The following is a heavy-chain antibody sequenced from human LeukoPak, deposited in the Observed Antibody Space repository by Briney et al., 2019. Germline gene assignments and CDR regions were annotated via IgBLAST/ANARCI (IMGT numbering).Heavy chain of an antibody. V-gene: IGHV3-53*01. CDR2: IYSDGTT. D-gene: IGHD4/OR15-4a*01. J-gene: IGHJ4*02. Sequence: GGSLRLSCAVSGFTVRSNYMNWVRQAPGKGLEWVSVIYSDGTTYYADSVKGRFTISRDNSKNTLYLQMNSLRAEDTAVYYCARRAGAYSHPYDYWGQGTLVTVSS. CDR1: GFTVRSNY. CDR3: ARRAGAYSHPYDY.